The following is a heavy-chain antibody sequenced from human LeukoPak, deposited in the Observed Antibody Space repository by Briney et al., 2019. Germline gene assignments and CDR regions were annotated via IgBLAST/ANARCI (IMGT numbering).Heavy chain of an antibody. CDR1: GFSVSDNS. CDR2: IYSGTT. V-gene: IGHV3-53*01. CDR3: ARRAGAYSHPYDY. J-gene: IGHJ4*02. Sequence: GGSLRLSCTVSGFSVSDNSMSWVRQAPGKGLEWVSFIYSGTTHYSDSVKGRFTISRHNSKNTLYLQMNSLRAEDTAVYYCARRAGAYSHPYDYWGQGTLVTVSS. D-gene: IGHD4/OR15-4a*01.